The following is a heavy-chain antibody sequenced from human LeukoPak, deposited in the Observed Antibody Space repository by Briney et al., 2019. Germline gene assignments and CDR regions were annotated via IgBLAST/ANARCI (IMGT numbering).Heavy chain of an antibody. D-gene: IGHD4-17*01. CDR1: GFTFSTYG. J-gene: IGHJ4*02. CDR3: ARGDYHSKFDY. CDR2: IRYDGRNK. V-gene: IGHV3-30*02. Sequence: GSLRLSCAASGFTFSTYGMHWVRQAPGKGLEWVAFIRYDGRNKYYADSVKGRFTISRDNSKNTLYLQMNSLRAEDTAVYYCARGDYHSKFDYWGQGTLVTVSS.